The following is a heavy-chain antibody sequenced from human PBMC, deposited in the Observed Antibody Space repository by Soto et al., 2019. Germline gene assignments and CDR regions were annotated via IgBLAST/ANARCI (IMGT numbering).Heavy chain of an antibody. Sequence: SETLSLTCTVSGGSITYYYWGWIRQAPGKGLDWIGYISHSGSTHYNTALQSRVTISVDRSKSQFSLNLRSVTVADMAVYYCARVWMPRSGLPALDYWGQGTPVTVSS. J-gene: IGHJ4*02. CDR3: ARVWMPRSGLPALDY. D-gene: IGHD4-17*01. CDR2: ISHSGST. CDR1: GGSITYYY. V-gene: IGHV4-59*01.